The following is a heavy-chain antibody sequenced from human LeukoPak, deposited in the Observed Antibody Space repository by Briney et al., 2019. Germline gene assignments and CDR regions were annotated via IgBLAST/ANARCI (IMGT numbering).Heavy chain of an antibody. CDR3: AKGWTGVSGGKGGFFDY. CDR2: ISGGGSRT. D-gene: IGHD4-23*01. Sequence: GGSLRLSCAASGFTFSDYAMSWVRQAPGKGLGWASGISGGGSRTYYADSVKGRFTISRDNSKSTLYLQMNSLRAEDTAVYYCAKGWTGVSGGKGGFFDYWGQGTLVTVSS. J-gene: IGHJ4*02. CDR1: GFTFSDYA. V-gene: IGHV3-23*01.